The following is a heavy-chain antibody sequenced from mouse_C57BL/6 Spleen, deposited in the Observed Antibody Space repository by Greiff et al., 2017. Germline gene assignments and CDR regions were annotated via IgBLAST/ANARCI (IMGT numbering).Heavy chain of an antibody. CDR1: GYTFTDYE. J-gene: IGHJ3*01. Sequence: VQLVESGAELVRPGASVTLSCTASGYTFTDYEMHWVKQTPVHGLEWIGAIEPETGGTAYNQKFKGKAILTADKCSSTAYMELRRLTSKASAVYYCKRRGDERFAYWGQGTLVTVSA. D-gene: IGHD2-13*01. V-gene: IGHV1-15*01. CDR3: KRRGDERFAY. CDR2: IEPETGGT.